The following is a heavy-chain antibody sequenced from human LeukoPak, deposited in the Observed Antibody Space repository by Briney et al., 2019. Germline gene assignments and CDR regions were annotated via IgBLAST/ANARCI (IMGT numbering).Heavy chain of an antibody. Sequence: ASVKVSCKVSGYTLTELSMHWVRQAPGRGLEWMGGFDPEDGETIYAQKFQGRVTMTEDTSTDTAYMELSSLRSEDTAVYYCATRTIFGVVGYEYYMDVWGKGTTVTVSS. J-gene: IGHJ6*03. CDR2: FDPEDGET. V-gene: IGHV1-24*01. CDR1: GYTLTELS. CDR3: ATRTIFGVVGYEYYMDV. D-gene: IGHD3-3*01.